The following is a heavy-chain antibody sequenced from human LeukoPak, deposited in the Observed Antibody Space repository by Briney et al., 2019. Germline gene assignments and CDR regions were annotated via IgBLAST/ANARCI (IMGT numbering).Heavy chain of an antibody. D-gene: IGHD3-3*01. Sequence: SETLSLTCPVSGGSISSSSYYWGWIRQPPGKGLEWIGSIYYSGSTYYNPSLKSRVTISVDTSKNQFSLKLSSVTAADTAVYYCARVVCYDFWSGYYWEENWFDPWGQGTLVTVSS. CDR1: GGSISSSSYY. CDR2: IYYSGST. CDR3: ARVVCYDFWSGYYWEENWFDP. V-gene: IGHV4-39*07. J-gene: IGHJ5*02.